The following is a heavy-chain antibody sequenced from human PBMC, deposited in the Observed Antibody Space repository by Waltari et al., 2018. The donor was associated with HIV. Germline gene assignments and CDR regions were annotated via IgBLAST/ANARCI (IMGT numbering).Heavy chain of an antibody. CDR2: IYPSDSET. Sequence: EVQLVQSGAEVKKPGESLRISCKGSGYTFIRHYIAWVRQMPGKGLEWMGVIYPSDSETTYSPSFEGQVTISADKSISTAYLQWSSLQASDTAMYYCGRYENNRPHSYGMDVWGQGTTVTVSS. D-gene: IGHD1-1*01. CDR1: GYTFIRHY. J-gene: IGHJ6*02. CDR3: GRYENNRPHSYGMDV. V-gene: IGHV5-51*03.